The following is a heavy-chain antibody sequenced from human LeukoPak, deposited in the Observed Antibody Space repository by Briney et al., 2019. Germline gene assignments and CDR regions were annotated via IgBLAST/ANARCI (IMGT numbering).Heavy chain of an antibody. CDR2: ISSSGSTI. D-gene: IGHD4/OR15-4a*01. CDR1: GFTFSSYE. Sequence: PGGSLRLSCAASGFTFSSYEMNWVRQAPGKGLEWVSYISSSGSTIYYADSVKGRFTISRDNAKNSLYLQMNSLRAEDTAVYYCARGLTKWHPLDYWGQGTLVTVSS. V-gene: IGHV3-48*03. J-gene: IGHJ4*02. CDR3: ARGLTKWHPLDY.